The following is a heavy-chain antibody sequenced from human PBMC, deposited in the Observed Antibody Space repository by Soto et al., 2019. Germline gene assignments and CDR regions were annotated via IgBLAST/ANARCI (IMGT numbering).Heavy chain of an antibody. Sequence: QVQLVESGGGVVQPGRSLRLSCTASGFTFSSYGMHWVRQAPGKGLEWVARIWYDGSNEYYADSVKGRFNIARDNSKKTVYLQTSSLRGEDTAVYYCARDGGWGRRGWYFDLWGRGTLVTVFS. CDR1: GFTFSSYG. J-gene: IGHJ2*01. D-gene: IGHD3-16*01. CDR2: IWYDGSNE. V-gene: IGHV3-33*01. CDR3: ARDGGWGRRGWYFDL.